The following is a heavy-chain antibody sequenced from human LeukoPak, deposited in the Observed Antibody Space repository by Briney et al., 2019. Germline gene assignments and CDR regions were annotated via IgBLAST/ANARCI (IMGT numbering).Heavy chain of an antibody. Sequence: SETLSLTCAVYGGSFSGYYWSRIRQPPGKGLEGIGEINHSGSTNYNPSLKSRVTISVDTSKNQFSLKLSSVTAADTAVYYCVSLYGAKPYYYMDVWGKGTTVTVSS. CDR3: VSLYGAKPYYYMDV. CDR2: INHSGST. D-gene: IGHD4-17*01. V-gene: IGHV4-34*01. CDR1: GGSFSGYY. J-gene: IGHJ6*03.